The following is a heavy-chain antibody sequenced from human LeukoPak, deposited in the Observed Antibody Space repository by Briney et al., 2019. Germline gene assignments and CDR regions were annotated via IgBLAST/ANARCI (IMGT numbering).Heavy chain of an antibody. CDR2: ISSGSSNK. Sequence: GGSLRLSCAASGFTFSSYSMNWVRQTPEKGLEWVSYISSGSSNKYYADSVKGRFTISRDNAKNSLYLQMNSLRAEDTAVYYCARDLSPILLWFGEYPGAFDIWGQGTMVTVSS. J-gene: IGHJ3*02. CDR1: GFTFSSYS. V-gene: IGHV3-48*04. D-gene: IGHD3-10*01. CDR3: ARDLSPILLWFGEYPGAFDI.